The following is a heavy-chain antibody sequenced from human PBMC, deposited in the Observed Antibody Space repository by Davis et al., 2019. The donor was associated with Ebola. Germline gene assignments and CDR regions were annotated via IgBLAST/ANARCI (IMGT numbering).Heavy chain of an antibody. J-gene: IGHJ6*04. D-gene: IGHD2-15*01. CDR1: GGSISSGDYY. Sequence: MPSETLSLTCTVSGGSISSGDYYWSWIRQPPGKGLEWIGYIYYSGSTYYNPSLKSRVTISVDTSKNQFSLKLSSVTAADTAVYYCASRYCSGGSCYKVYYYYGMDVWGKGTTVTVSS. CDR2: IYYSGST. V-gene: IGHV4-30-4*01. CDR3: ASRYCSGGSCYKVYYYYGMDV.